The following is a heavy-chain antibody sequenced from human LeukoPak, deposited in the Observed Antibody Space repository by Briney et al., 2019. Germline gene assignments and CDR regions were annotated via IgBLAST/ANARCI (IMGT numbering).Heavy chain of an antibody. CDR1: GYTLTELS. J-gene: IGHJ4*02. Sequence: ASVKVSCKVSGYTLTELSMHWVRQAPGKGLEWMGGFDPEDGETIYTQKFQGRVTLTEDTSTDTTYMELSSLRSEDTAVYYCATDYYGPGSFVWGPGSLVTVSS. CDR2: FDPEDGET. CDR3: ATDYYGPGSFV. V-gene: IGHV1-24*01. D-gene: IGHD3-10*01.